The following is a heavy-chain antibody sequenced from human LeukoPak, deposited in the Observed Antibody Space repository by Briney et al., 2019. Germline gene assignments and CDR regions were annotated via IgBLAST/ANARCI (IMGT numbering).Heavy chain of an antibody. D-gene: IGHD3-22*01. CDR3: ARVRSSGYYYKAFDI. CDR1: GYSFTSYG. V-gene: IGHV1-46*01. CDR2: INPSSGST. J-gene: IGHJ3*02. Sequence: ASVKVSCKGSGYSFTSYGINWVRQAPGQGLEWMGIINPSSGSTNYAQKFQGRVTMTRDTSTSTVYMDLTRLRSEDTAVYYCARVRSSGYYYKAFDIWGQGTMVTVSS.